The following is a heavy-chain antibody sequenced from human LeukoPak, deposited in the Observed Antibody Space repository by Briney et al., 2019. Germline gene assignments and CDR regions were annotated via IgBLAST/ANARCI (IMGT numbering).Heavy chain of an antibody. V-gene: IGHV1-2*02. Sequence: ASVKVSCKASGYTFTGYYMHWVRQAPGQGLEWMGWINPNSGGTNYAQKIQGRVTMTRDTSISTAYMELSRLRSDDTAVYYCARDDSRGVVPAAPNWFDPWGQGTLVTVSS. CDR1: GYTFTGYY. J-gene: IGHJ5*02. CDR2: INPNSGGT. D-gene: IGHD2-2*01. CDR3: ARDDSRGVVPAAPNWFDP.